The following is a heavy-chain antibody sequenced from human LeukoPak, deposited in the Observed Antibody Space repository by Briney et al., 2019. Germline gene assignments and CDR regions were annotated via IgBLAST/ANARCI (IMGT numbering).Heavy chain of an antibody. Sequence: PGGSLRLSCTASGFTFGDYAMSWFRQAPGKGLEWVGFIRSKAYGGTTEYAASVKGRFTISRDDSKNIAYLQMNSLKTEDTAVYYCTRAGIGDIVVVVAHYTSYWGQGTLVTVSS. CDR2: IRSKAYGGTT. CDR3: TRAGIGDIVVVVAHYTSY. J-gene: IGHJ4*02. CDR1: GFTFGDYA. V-gene: IGHV3-49*03. D-gene: IGHD2-15*01.